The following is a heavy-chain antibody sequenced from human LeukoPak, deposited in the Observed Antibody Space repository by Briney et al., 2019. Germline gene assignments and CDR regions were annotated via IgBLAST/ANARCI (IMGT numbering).Heavy chain of an antibody. CDR1: GFTFSSYG. Sequence: GRSLRLSCAASGFTFSSYGMHWVRQAPGKGLEWVSAISGSGGSTYYADSVKGRFTISRDNSKNTLYLQMNSLRAEDTAVYYCAKDGTVTPSFDYWGQGTLVTVSS. CDR2: ISGSGGST. CDR3: AKDGTVTPSFDY. J-gene: IGHJ4*02. V-gene: IGHV3-23*01. D-gene: IGHD4-17*01.